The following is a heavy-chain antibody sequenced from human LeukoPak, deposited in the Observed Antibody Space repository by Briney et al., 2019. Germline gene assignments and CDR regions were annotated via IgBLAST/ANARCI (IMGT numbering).Heavy chain of an antibody. CDR3: ARAESNWGFLRWFDP. J-gene: IGHJ5*02. CDR1: GGSISSYY. Sequence: KPSETLSLTCTVSGGSISSYYWSWIRQPPGKGLEWIGYIYYSGSTNYNPSLKSRVTISVDTSKNQFSLKLSSVTAADTAVYYCARAESNWGFLRWFDPWGQGTLVTVYS. CDR2: IYYSGST. V-gene: IGHV4-59*01. D-gene: IGHD7-27*01.